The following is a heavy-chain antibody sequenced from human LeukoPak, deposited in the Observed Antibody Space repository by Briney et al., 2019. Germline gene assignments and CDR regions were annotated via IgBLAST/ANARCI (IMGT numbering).Heavy chain of an antibody. D-gene: IGHD6-6*01. V-gene: IGHV4-59*01. CDR1: GGSISSYY. J-gene: IGHJ4*02. CDR2: SYYSGST. Sequence: SETLSLTCTDPGGSISSYYWSWIRQPPGKGLEWIGYSYYSGSTSYNPSLKSRVTISVDTSKNQFSLKLSSVTAADTAVYYCARGEEYSSSSNYFDYWGQGTLVTVSS. CDR3: ARGEEYSSSSNYFDY.